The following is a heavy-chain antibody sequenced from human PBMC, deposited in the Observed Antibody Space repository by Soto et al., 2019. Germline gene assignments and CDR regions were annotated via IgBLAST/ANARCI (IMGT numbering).Heavy chain of an antibody. J-gene: IGHJ3*02. Sequence: EVQLVESGGGLIQPGGSLRLSCAASGFIVSSHYMNWVRQAPGKGLEWVSVIYSGGNTYYADSVKGRFTISRDNSNNTLYRQMNSLRAEDTVVYYCARRGWLQSSEDAFDIWGQGTLVTVSS. CDR2: IYSGGNT. CDR1: GFIVSSHY. CDR3: ARRGWLQSSEDAFDI. D-gene: IGHD4-4*01. V-gene: IGHV3-53*01.